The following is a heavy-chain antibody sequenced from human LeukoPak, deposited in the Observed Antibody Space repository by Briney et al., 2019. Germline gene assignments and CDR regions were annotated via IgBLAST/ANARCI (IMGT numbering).Heavy chain of an antibody. J-gene: IGHJ4*02. Sequence: SETLSLTCTVSGGSISSYYWSWLRQPPGKGLEWLGYIYYSGTTNYNPSLKSRVTISVDTSKNQLSLKLSYVTAADTAVYYCARGVYIAAAQYGYWGQGTLVTVSS. CDR2: IYYSGTT. D-gene: IGHD6-13*01. V-gene: IGHV4-59*01. CDR3: ARGVYIAAAQYGY. CDR1: GGSISSYY.